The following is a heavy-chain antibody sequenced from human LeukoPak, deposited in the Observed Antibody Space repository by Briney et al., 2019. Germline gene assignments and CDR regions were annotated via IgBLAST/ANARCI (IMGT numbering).Heavy chain of an antibody. D-gene: IGHD6-13*01. CDR1: GGSFSGYY. V-gene: IGHV4-34*01. Sequence: SETLSLTCAVYGGSFSGYYWSWIRQPPGKGLEWIGEIDHSGSTNYNPSLKSRVTISVDTSKNQFSLKLSSVTAADTAVYYCARNFRKGYSSSWYRGLYFDLWGRGTLVTVSS. CDR2: IDHSGST. CDR3: ARNFRKGYSSSWYRGLYFDL. J-gene: IGHJ2*01.